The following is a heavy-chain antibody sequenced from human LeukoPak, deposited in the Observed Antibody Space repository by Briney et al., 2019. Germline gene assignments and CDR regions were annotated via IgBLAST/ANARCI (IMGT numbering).Heavy chain of an antibody. Sequence: GGSLRLSCAASGFTFNTYGIHWVRQAPGKGLEWVAFISYDGSNKYYADSVKGRFTISRDNSKNTLYLHMSSLRAEDTAVYYCAKRDGSGRYYFDYWGQGTLVTVSS. D-gene: IGHD6-19*01. CDR3: AKRDGSGRYYFDY. CDR2: ISYDGSNK. V-gene: IGHV3-30*18. CDR1: GFTFNTYG. J-gene: IGHJ4*02.